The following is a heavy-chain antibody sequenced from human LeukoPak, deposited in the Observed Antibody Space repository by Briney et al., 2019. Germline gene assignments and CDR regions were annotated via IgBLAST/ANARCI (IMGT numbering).Heavy chain of an antibody. V-gene: IGHV3-21*06. D-gene: IGHD3-10*01. Sequence: PGGSLRLSCEASGFTFSSISMNWVRQAPGKGLEWVSSINPDGETTYHADSVKGRFTTSRDNAKSSLYLQMNSLRAEDTALYYCTRDLPVPSLVRGIIIYGLIDYWGQGTLVTVSS. CDR2: INPDGETT. J-gene: IGHJ4*02. CDR1: GFTFSSIS. CDR3: TRDLPVPSLVRGIIIYGLIDY.